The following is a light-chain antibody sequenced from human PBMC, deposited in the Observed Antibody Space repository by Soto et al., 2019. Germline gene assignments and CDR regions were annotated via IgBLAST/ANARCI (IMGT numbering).Light chain of an antibody. Sequence: DIPMTQSPSSLSASVGDRVTITCRASQGIMNYLAWFQQKPVKAPKSLIYDTSTLQSGVPPKFSGSGSGTEFTLTISSLQPEDFATYDCQQYKSYPLTFGGGTRVEIK. J-gene: IGKJ4*01. CDR3: QQYKSYPLT. CDR1: QGIMNY. V-gene: IGKV1-16*02. CDR2: DTS.